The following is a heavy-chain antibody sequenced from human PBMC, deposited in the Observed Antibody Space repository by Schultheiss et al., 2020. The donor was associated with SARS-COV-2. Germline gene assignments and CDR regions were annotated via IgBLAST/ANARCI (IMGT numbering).Heavy chain of an antibody. V-gene: IGHV4-39*07. D-gene: IGHD1-26*01. Sequence: SETLSLTCTVSGGSISSSSYYWGWIRQPPGKGLEWIGSIYHSGSTYYNPSLKSRVTISVDTSKNQFSLKLSSVTAADTAVYYCARVGGSYPYYYGMDVWGQGTTVTVSS. CDR1: GGSISSSSYY. CDR3: ARVGGSYPYYYGMDV. J-gene: IGHJ6*02. CDR2: IYHSGST.